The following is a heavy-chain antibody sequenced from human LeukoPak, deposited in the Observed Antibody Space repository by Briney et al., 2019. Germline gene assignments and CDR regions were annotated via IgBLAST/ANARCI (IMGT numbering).Heavy chain of an antibody. J-gene: IGHJ4*02. D-gene: IGHD4-17*01. CDR1: GFSFSTYG. Sequence: GGSLRLSCVASGFSFSTYGLYWVRQAPGKGLEWVAVISYDGSNKYYADSVKGRFTISRDNSKNTLYLQMNSLRAEDTAVYYCARETGSAVGSTDFDYWGQGTLVTVSS. CDR3: ARETGSAVGSTDFDY. V-gene: IGHV3-30*03. CDR2: ISYDGSNK.